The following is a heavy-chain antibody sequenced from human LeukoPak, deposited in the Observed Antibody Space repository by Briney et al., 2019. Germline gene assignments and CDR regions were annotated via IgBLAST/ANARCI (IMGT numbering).Heavy chain of an antibody. CDR1: GFTFSSYG. J-gene: IGHJ3*02. CDR3: AKDGDYDSSGYYYRSDAFDI. CDR2: ISYDGSNK. D-gene: IGHD3-22*01. Sequence: GGSLRLSCAASGFTFSSYGMHWVRQAPGKGLEWVAVISYDGSNKYYADSVKGRFTISRDNSKNTLYLQMNSLRAEDTAVYYCAKDGDYDSSGYYYRSDAFDIWGQGTMVTVSS. V-gene: IGHV3-30*18.